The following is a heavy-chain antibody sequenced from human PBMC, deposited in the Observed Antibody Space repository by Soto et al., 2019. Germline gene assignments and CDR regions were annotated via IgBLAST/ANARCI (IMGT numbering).Heavy chain of an antibody. CDR3: AREGNSSGWDDWFDP. D-gene: IGHD6-19*01. V-gene: IGHV1-18*01. CDR2: ISAYNGNT. CDR1: GYTFTSYG. Sequence: QVQLVQSGAEVKKPGASVKVSCKASGYTFTSYGISWVRQAPGQGLEWMGWISAYNGNTNYAQKLQGRVTMTTDTSXDTAYMERRSLRSDDTAVYYCAREGNSSGWDDWFDPWGQGTLVTVSS. J-gene: IGHJ5*02.